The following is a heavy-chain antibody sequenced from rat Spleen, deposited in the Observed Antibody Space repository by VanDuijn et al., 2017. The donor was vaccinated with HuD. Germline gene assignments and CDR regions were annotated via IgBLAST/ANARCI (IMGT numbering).Heavy chain of an antibody. CDR2: ISSGGNT. V-gene: IGHV2S8*01. D-gene: IGHD4-3*01. J-gene: IGHJ4*01. Sequence: QVQLKESGPGLVQPSQTLSLTCTVSGFSLTSNGVSWVRQPPGEGLEWIAAISSGGNTYYNSALKSRLSISRDTSKSQVLLKMNSLQTEDTAMYFCARSAYNSGSPYVMDAWGQGASVSVSS. CDR3: ARSAYNSGSPYVMDA. CDR1: GFSLTSNG.